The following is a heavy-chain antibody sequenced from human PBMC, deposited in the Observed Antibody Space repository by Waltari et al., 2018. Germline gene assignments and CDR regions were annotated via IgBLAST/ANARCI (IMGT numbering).Heavy chain of an antibody. Sequence: QVQLQESGPGLAKASQTLSLTCDASGGSISTINFYWSWIRRPAWKGLEWIGRIYRSGVTDYNPSLRGRATMFLDMSKNQFSLTVDSLIAADTAVYYCAVSPDTATSRAAFHFWGPGTTVSVSS. CDR1: GGSISTINFY. CDR3: AVSPDTATSRAAFHF. V-gene: IGHV4-61*02. CDR2: IYRSGVT. J-gene: IGHJ6*02. D-gene: IGHD5-18*01.